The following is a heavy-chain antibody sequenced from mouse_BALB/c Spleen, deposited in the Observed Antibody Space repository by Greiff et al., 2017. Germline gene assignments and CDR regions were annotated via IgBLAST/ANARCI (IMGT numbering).Heavy chain of an antibody. Sequence: DVMLVESGGGLVKPGGSLKLSCAASGFTFSSYAMSWVRQTPEKRLEWVASISSGGSTYYPDSVKGRFTISRDNARNILYLQMSSLRSEDTAMYYCARGGTTSSAWFAYWGQVTLVTVSA. CDR2: ISSGGST. V-gene: IGHV5-6-5*01. CDR1: GFTFSSYA. CDR3: ARGGTTSSAWFAY. J-gene: IGHJ3*01. D-gene: IGHD1-1*01.